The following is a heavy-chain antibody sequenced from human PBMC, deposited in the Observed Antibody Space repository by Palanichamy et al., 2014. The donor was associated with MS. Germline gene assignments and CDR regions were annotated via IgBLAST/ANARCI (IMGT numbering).Heavy chain of an antibody. CDR3: ARVLAGGCMDV. D-gene: IGHD6-13*01. CDR2: IDSDGNNI. CDR1: GFTFSSYW. Sequence: EVQLVESGGGVLQPGGSLRLSCAASGFTFSSYWMHWVRQASGKGLVWVSRIDSDGNNIQYAGSVKGRFTISRDNAKNTLYLQMNGLRVEDMAVYYCARVLAGGCMDVWGQGTTVTISS. V-gene: IGHV3-74*03. J-gene: IGHJ6*02.